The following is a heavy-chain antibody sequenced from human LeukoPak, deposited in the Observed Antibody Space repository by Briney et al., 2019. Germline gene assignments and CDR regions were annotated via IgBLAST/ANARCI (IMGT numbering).Heavy chain of an antibody. CDR3: ARHLDSGSYYFDY. CDR2: IYYSGST. D-gene: IGHD1-26*01. CDR1: GGSISSYY. Sequence: PSETLSLTCTVSGGSISSYYWSWIRQPPGKGLEWIGYIYYSGSTNYNPSLKSRATISVDTSKNQFSLKLSSVTAADTAVYYCARHLDSGSYYFDYWGQGTLVTVSS. J-gene: IGHJ4*02. V-gene: IGHV4-59*08.